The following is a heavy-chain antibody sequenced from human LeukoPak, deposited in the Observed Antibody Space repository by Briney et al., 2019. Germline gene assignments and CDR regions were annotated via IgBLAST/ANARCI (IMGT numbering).Heavy chain of an antibody. CDR2: IWYDGGNK. CDR1: GFTFSSYG. CDR3: AKDSSGWYGSSWLDP. V-gene: IGHV3-33*06. J-gene: IGHJ5*02. Sequence: PGRSLRLSCAASGFTFSSYGMHWVRQAPGKGLEWVAVIWYDGGNKYYADSVKGRFTISRDNPKNTLYLQMNSLRAEDTAVYYCAKDSSGWYGSSWLDPWGQGTLVTVSS. D-gene: IGHD6-19*01.